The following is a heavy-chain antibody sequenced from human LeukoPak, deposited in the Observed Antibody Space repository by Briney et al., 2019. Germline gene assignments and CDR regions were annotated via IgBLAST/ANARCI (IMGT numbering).Heavy chain of an antibody. CDR1: GASISSYY. CDR2: IYYIGYT. CDR3: ARDREGYCSGGSCYSGDAFDI. D-gene: IGHD2-15*01. Sequence: SETLSLTCTVSGASISSYYWSWIRHPPGKGMDYIGYIYYIGYTNYNPSLKSRVTISVDTSKHQFSLNLSSVTAADTAVYYCARDREGYCSGGSCYSGDAFDIWGQRTMVTVSS. J-gene: IGHJ3*02. V-gene: IGHV4-59*12.